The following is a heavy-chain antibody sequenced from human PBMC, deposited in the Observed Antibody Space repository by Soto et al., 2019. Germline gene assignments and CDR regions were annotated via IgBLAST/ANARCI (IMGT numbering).Heavy chain of an antibody. CDR2: ISYSGGRT. V-gene: IGHV3-23*01. D-gene: IGHD1-26*01. CDR3: AKSVGTYCEDPEREERFDR. Sequence: EVQLLAYGGGLVQPGGSLRLSCAASGIIFNNYAMSWVRQAPGKGLEWVSVISYSGGRTFYAASAQGRFTISRDNSKNTQYLQRHSVRAEDTATYYYAKSVGTYCEDPEREERFDRWGQGKLVTV. J-gene: IGHJ5*02. CDR1: GIIFNNYA.